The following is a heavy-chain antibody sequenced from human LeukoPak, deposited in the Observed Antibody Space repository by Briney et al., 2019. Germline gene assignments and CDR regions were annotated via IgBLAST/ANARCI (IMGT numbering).Heavy chain of an antibody. D-gene: IGHD6-13*01. J-gene: IGHJ4*02. CDR2: IYYSGST. CDR3: ARGSIAGAGPYFDY. Sequence: SETLSLTCTVSGDSISSYYWNWIRQPPGKGLEWIGYIYYSGSTNCNPSLKSRVTISVDTSKNQFSLKLRSVTAADTAVYYCARGSIAGAGPYFDYWGQGTLVTVSS. V-gene: IGHV4-59*01. CDR1: GDSISSYY.